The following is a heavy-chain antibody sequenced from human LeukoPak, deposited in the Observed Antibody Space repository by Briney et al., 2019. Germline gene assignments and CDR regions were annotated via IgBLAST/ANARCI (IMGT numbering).Heavy chain of an antibody. J-gene: IGHJ4*02. CDR1: GGSFSGYY. CDR3: ARARDPVAGTY. CDR2: INRSGST. Sequence: SETLSLTCAVYGGSFSGYYWSWIRQPPGKGLEWIGEINRSGSTNYNPSLRSRVTISVDTSKNQFSLKLSSVTAADTAVYYCARARDPVAGTYWGQGTLVTVSS. D-gene: IGHD6-19*01. V-gene: IGHV4-34*01.